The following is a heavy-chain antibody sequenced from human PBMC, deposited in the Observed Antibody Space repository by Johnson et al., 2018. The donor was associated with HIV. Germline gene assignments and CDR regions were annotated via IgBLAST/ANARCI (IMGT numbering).Heavy chain of an antibody. Sequence: QVQLVESGGGVVQPGGSLRLSCATSGFTFSKYGMHWVRQAPGKGLEWVALISYDGSNKYYADSVKGRFTISRDNSKNTLYLQMNSLRAEDTAVYYCARERGSIQLWLTDGFDIWGQGTMVSVSS. D-gene: IGHD5-18*01. J-gene: IGHJ3*02. V-gene: IGHV3-30*19. CDR3: ARERGSIQLWLTDGFDI. CDR2: ISYDGSNK. CDR1: GFTFSKYG.